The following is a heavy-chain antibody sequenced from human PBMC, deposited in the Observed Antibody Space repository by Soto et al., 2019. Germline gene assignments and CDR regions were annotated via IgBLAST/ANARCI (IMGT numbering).Heavy chain of an antibody. CDR2: ISHDGDDQ. Sequence: GGSLRLSCEASTFAFTFRNYGMHWVRLVPGKGLESLAVISHDGDDQYYADSVKGRFTVSRYNVMNILYLQMNSMRSEDTALYYCAKDSVQKATFDXWGQGTLVTVSX. CDR3: AKDSVQKATFDX. V-gene: IGHV3-30*18. J-gene: IGHJ4*02. CDR1: TFAFTFRNYG. D-gene: IGHD1-1*01.